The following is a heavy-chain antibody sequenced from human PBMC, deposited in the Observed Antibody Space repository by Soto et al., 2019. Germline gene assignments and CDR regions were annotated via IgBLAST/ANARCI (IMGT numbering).Heavy chain of an antibody. Sequence: VQLVESGGGLVQPGGSLRLSCAASGFTFSSYGMHWVRQAPGKGLEWVAVISYDGSNKYYADSVKGRFTISRDNSKNTLYLQMNSLRAEDTAVYYCAKESGGSSSPGMDVWGQGTTVTVSS. D-gene: IGHD6-6*01. V-gene: IGHV3-30*18. CDR2: ISYDGSNK. J-gene: IGHJ6*02. CDR1: GFTFSSYG. CDR3: AKESGGSSSPGMDV.